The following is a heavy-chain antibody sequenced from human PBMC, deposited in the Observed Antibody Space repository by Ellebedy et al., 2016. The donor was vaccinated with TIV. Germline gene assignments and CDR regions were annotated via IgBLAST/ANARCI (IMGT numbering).Heavy chain of an antibody. D-gene: IGHD2-2*01. J-gene: IGHJ4*02. CDR3: ARGERYCSSTSCYYFDY. V-gene: IGHV3-48*04. CDR2: ISSSSSTI. Sequence: GGSLRLSXAASGFTFSSYAMSWVRQAPGKGLEWVSYISSSSSTIYYADSVKGRFTISRDNAKNSLYLQMNSLRAEDTAVYYCARGERYCSSTSCYYFDYWGQGTLVTVSS. CDR1: GFTFSSYA.